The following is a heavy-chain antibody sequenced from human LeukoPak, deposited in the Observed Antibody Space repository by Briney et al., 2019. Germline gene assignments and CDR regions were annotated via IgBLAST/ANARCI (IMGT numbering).Heavy chain of an antibody. D-gene: IGHD3-3*01. J-gene: IGHJ6*02. V-gene: IGHV4-34*01. CDR3: VRVLFWSGYYDYYYYGMDV. Sequence: PSETLSLTCAVYGGSFSGYYWSWIRQPPGKGLEWIGEINHSGSTNYNPSLKSRVTISVDTSKNQFSLKLSSVTAADTAVYYCVRVLFWSGYYDYYYYGMDVWGQGTTVTVSS. CDR1: GGSFSGYY. CDR2: INHSGST.